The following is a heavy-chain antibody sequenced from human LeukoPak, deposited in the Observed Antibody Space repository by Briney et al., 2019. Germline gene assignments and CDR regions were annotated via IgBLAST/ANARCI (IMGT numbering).Heavy chain of an antibody. CDR3: ARDRRGFYAFDI. V-gene: IGHV1-69*13. Sequence: ASVKVSCKASGGTFSSYAISWVRQAPGQGLEWMGGIIPIFGTANYAQRFQGRVTITADESTSTAYMELSSLRSEDTAVYYCARDRRGFYAFDIWGQGTMVTVSS. CDR2: IIPIFGTA. CDR1: GGTFSSYA. J-gene: IGHJ3*02. D-gene: IGHD5-12*01.